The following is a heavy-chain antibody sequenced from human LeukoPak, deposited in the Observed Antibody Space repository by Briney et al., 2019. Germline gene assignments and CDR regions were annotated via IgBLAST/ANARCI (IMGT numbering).Heavy chain of an antibody. Sequence: SETLSLTYTVSGVSISSSNSYWGWIRQPPGKRLEWIGSIYYSGNTYYNASLKSQVSISIDTSKNQFSLRLTSVTAADTAVYYCARQTGSGLFILPGGQGTLVTVSS. D-gene: IGHD3/OR15-3a*01. CDR1: GVSISSSNSY. CDR2: IYYSGNT. J-gene: IGHJ4*02. CDR3: ARQTGSGLFILP. V-gene: IGHV4-39*01.